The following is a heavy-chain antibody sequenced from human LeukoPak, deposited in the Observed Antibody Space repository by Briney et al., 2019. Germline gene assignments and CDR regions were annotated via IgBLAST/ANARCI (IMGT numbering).Heavy chain of an antibody. CDR3: ASIANHDFWRYYFDY. V-gene: IGHV4-39*01. J-gene: IGHJ4*02. D-gene: IGHD3-3*01. Sequence: SETLSLTCTVSGGSISSSSYYLGWIRQPPGKGLEWIGSIYYSGSTYYNPPLKSRVTISVDTSKNQFSLKLRSVTAADTAVYYCASIANHDFWRYYFDYWGQGTLVTVSS. CDR1: GGSISSSSYY. CDR2: IYYSGST.